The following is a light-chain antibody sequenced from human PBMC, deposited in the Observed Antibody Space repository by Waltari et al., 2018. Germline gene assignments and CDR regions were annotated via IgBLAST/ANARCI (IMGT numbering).Light chain of an antibody. CDR2: AAS. V-gene: IGKV1-9*01. CDR3: QQLNSYLYT. J-gene: IGKJ2*01. CDR1: QGISSY. Sequence: IQLTQSPSSLSASVGDRVTITCRASQGISSYLAWYQQKPGKAPKLLIYAASTLQSGVPSRFSGSGSGTDFTLTISSLQPEDFATYHCQQLNSYLYTFGQGTKLEIK.